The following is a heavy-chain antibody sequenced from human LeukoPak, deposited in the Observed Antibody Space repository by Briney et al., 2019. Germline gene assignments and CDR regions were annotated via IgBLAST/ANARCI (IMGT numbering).Heavy chain of an antibody. D-gene: IGHD1-26*01. Sequence: SVKVSCKASGCTFISYAISGVRQAPGQGLEWMGGIIPIFGTANYAQKFQGRVTITADESTSTAYMELSSLRSEDTAVYYCARAKGTSGSYPNWFDPWGQGTLVTVTS. V-gene: IGHV1-69*13. CDR1: GCTFISYA. CDR3: ARAKGTSGSYPNWFDP. CDR2: IIPIFGTA. J-gene: IGHJ5*02.